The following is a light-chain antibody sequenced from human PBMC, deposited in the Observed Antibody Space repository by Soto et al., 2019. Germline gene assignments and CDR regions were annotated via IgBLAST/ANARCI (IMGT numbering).Light chain of an antibody. CDR3: YSHTNTSTYV. V-gene: IGLV7-46*01. CDR2: DTT. CDR1: TGAVTNGHY. J-gene: IGLJ1*01. Sequence: QAVVTQEPSLTVSPGGTVTLTCGSSTGAVTNGHYPYWFQQKPGQAPRTLIYDTTNRHSWTPARFSGSLLGGKAALTLSGAQPEDEADYYCYSHTNTSTYVFGNGTKVTVL.